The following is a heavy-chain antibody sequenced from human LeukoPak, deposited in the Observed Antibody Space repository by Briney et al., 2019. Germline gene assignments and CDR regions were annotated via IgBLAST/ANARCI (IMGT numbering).Heavy chain of an antibody. V-gene: IGHV4-59*01. J-gene: IGHJ4*02. CDR2: IYYSGST. Sequence: SETLSLTCTASGGSISSYYWSWIRQPPGKGLEWIGYIYYSGSTNYNPSLKSRVTISVDTSKNQFSLKLSSVTAADTAVYYCARDGGYYYDSSGYYRDWGQGTLVTVSS. D-gene: IGHD3-22*01. CDR3: ARDGGYYYDSSGYYRD. CDR1: GGSISSYY.